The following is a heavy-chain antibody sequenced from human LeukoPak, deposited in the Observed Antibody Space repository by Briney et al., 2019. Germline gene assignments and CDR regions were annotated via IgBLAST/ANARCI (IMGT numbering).Heavy chain of an antibody. CDR3: AREDTMVRGVLYFDY. CDR1: GGSISSGDYY. Sequence: SSETLSLTCTVSGGSISSGDYYWSWIRQPPGKGLEWIGYIYYSGRTYYNPSLKSRVTISVDTSKNQFSLKLSSVTAADTAVYYCAREDTMVRGVLYFDYWGQGTLVTVSS. CDR2: IYYSGRT. V-gene: IGHV4-30-4*01. D-gene: IGHD3-10*01. J-gene: IGHJ4*02.